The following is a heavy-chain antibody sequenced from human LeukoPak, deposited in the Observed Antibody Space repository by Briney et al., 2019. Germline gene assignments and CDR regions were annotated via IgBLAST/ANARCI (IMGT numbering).Heavy chain of an antibody. Sequence: PSETLSLTCTVSGVSISSGGYYWSWIRQHPGRGLECIGYIYYSGSTYYNPSLKSRVTISVDTSKNQFSLKLSSVTAADTAVYYCARGKQLLWIYYYGMDVWGQGTTVTVSS. CDR3: ARGKQLLWIYYYGMDV. CDR2: IYYSGST. V-gene: IGHV4-31*03. CDR1: GVSISSGGYY. D-gene: IGHD6-13*01. J-gene: IGHJ6*02.